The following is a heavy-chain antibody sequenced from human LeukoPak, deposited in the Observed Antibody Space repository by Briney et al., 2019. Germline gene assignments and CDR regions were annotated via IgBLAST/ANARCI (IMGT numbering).Heavy chain of an antibody. CDR3: ARRGDFLIDY. D-gene: IGHD3-16*01. J-gene: IGHJ4*02. V-gene: IGHV4-39*01. CDR2: IYYSGST. Sequence: SETLSLTCTVSGGSISSSSYYWGWIRQPPGKGLEWTGSIYYSGSTYYNPSLKSRVTISVDTSRNQFSLKLSSVTAADTAVYYCARRGDFLIDYWGQGTLVTVSS. CDR1: GGSISSSSYY.